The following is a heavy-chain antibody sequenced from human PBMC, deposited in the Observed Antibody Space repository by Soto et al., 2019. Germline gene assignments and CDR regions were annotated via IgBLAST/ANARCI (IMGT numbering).Heavy chain of an antibody. CDR1: GGSFSGYY. CDR2: INHSGST. V-gene: IGHV4-34*01. Sequence: SETLSLTCAVYGGSFSGYYWTWIRQPPGTGLEWIGEINHSGSTNYNPSLKRRVTISMDKPKNQFSLRLSSVTAADTAVYYCARDPLYGDLSWGQGTLVTVSS. CDR3: ARDPLYGDLS. J-gene: IGHJ5*02. D-gene: IGHD4-17*01.